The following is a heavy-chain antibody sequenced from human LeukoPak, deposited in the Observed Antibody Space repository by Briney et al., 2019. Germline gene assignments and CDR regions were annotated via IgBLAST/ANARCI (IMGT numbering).Heavy chain of an antibody. CDR2: IYSAGST. CDR3: ARGDTGAFDI. V-gene: IGHV3-53*01. J-gene: IGHJ3*02. D-gene: IGHD2-8*02. Sequence: GGSLRLSCAASGFSISANYMSWIRQAPARGLEWVALIYSAGSTYYEDSVKGRFTISRDTSNNTLFLRMSSLHTEDAALYFCARGDTGAFDIWGRGTLVTVSS. CDR1: GFSISANY.